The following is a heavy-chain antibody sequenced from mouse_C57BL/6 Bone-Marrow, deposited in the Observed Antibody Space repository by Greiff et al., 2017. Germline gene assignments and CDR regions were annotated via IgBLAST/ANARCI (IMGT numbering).Heavy chain of an antibody. CDR3: TRDLYYSNYFDY. D-gene: IGHD2-5*01. CDR2: ISSGGDYI. J-gene: IGHJ2*01. V-gene: IGHV5-9-1*02. Sequence: EVKLVESGEGLVKPGGSLKLSCAASGFTFSSYAMSWVRQTPEKRLEWVAYISSGGDYIYYADTVKGRFTISRDNARNTLYLQMSSLKSEDTAMYYCTRDLYYSNYFDYWGQGTTLTVSS. CDR1: GFTFSSYA.